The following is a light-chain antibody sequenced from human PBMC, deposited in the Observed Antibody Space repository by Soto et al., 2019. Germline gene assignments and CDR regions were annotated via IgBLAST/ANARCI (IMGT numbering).Light chain of an antibody. V-gene: IGKV2-28*01. CDR3: MQALQPRT. CDR1: QSLLHTNGYNY. J-gene: IGKJ1*01. Sequence: IVMTQSPLSLPVTPGEPASISCRSSQSLLHTNGYNYLDWYLQRPGQSPQLLIYLGSNRASGGPDRFSGSGSGTDFTLKISRVEAEDVGVYYCMQALQPRTFGPGTKVEIK. CDR2: LGS.